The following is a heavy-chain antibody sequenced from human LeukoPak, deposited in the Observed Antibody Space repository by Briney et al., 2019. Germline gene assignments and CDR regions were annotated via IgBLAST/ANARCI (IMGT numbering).Heavy chain of an antibody. D-gene: IGHD6-19*01. J-gene: IGHJ4*02. CDR3: ASAGYSSGWYGGDY. V-gene: IGHV3-30*03. Sequence: GGSLRLSCAASGFTFSSYGMHWVRQAPGKGLEWVAVISYDGSNKYYADSVKGRFTISRDNSKNTLYLQMNSLRAEDTAVYYCASAGYSSGWYGGDYWGQGTLVTVSS. CDR2: ISYDGSNK. CDR1: GFTFSSYG.